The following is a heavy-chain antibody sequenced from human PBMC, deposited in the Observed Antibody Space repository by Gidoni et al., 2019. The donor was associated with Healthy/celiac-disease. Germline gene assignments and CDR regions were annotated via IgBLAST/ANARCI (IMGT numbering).Heavy chain of an antibody. J-gene: IGHJ3*02. CDR2: IRSKANSYAT. CDR3: TRPLDGYNEVDAFDI. Sequence: EVQLVESGGGWVQPGGSLKPPGAASGSTFSGSPMHWVRQASGKGLEWVGRIRSKANSYATAYAASVKGRFTISRDDSKNTAYLQMNSLKTEDTAVYYCTRPLDGYNEVDAFDIWGQGTMVTVSS. CDR1: GSTFSGSP. D-gene: IGHD5-12*01. V-gene: IGHV3-73*02.